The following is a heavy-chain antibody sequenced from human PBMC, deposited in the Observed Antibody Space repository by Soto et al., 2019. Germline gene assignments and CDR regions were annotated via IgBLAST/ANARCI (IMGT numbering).Heavy chain of an antibody. Sequence: ASVKVSCKASCYTFTSYCISWFLQAPGQGLEWMGWISAYNGNTNYAQKLQGRVTMTTDTSTSTAYMELRSLRSDDTALYYCARETYRGFYFDYWGQGTLVTVSS. CDR1: CYTFTSYC. D-gene: IGHD4-4*01. CDR3: ARETYRGFYFDY. CDR2: ISAYNGNT. J-gene: IGHJ4*02. V-gene: IGHV1-18*04.